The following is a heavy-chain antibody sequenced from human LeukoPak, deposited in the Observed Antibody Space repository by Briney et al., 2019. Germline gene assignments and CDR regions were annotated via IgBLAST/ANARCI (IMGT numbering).Heavy chain of an antibody. J-gene: IGHJ4*02. CDR1: GFTFSTYW. CDR3: ARTEKYNWNYFDY. Sequence: PAGGSLRLSCDASGFTFSTYWMTWVRQAPGKGLEWLATIKQDGSEKYYLDSVKGRFIISRDNSKNTLYLQMNSLRAEDTAVYYCARTEKYNWNYFDYWGQGTLVTVSS. CDR2: IKQDGSEK. V-gene: IGHV3-7*01. D-gene: IGHD1-1*01.